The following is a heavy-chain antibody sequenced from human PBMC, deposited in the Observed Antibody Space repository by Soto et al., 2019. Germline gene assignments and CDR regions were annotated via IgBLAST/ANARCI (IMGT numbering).Heavy chain of an antibody. Sequence: GGSLRLSCAASGFTFSSYAMSWVRQAPGKGLEWVAAIRCSGGSTYYEYSVKGRFTISRDNSKKTLYLQMNSLRAEDTAVYYCAKDRRDWGLSYFEXWGQGTLLTVSX. D-gene: IGHD7-27*01. V-gene: IGHV3-23*01. CDR2: IRCSGGST. CDR3: AKDRRDWGLSYFEX. J-gene: IGHJ1*01. CDR1: GFTFSSYA.